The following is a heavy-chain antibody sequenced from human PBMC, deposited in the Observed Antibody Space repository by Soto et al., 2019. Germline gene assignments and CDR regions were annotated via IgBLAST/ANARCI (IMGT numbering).Heavy chain of an antibody. CDR1: GFSLSTSGMC. V-gene: IGHV2-70*01. Sequence: SGPTLVNPTQTLTLTCTFSGFSLSTSGMCVSWIRQPPGKALEWLALIDWDDDKYYSTSLKTRLTISKDTSKNQVVLTMTNMDPVDTATYYCARTYYPPPMVRGVIGYYYYGMDVWGQGTTVTVSS. CDR3: ARTYYPPPMVRGVIGYYYYGMDV. J-gene: IGHJ6*02. CDR2: IDWDDDK. D-gene: IGHD3-10*01.